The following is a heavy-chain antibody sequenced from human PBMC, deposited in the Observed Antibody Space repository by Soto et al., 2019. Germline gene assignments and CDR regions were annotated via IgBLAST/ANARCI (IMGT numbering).Heavy chain of an antibody. CDR1: GYIFTGYH. CDR2: INPNSGDT. J-gene: IGHJ6*02. D-gene: IGHD3-9*01. Sequence: ASVKVSCKASGYIFTGYHIHWVRQAPGRGLEWMGWINPNSGDTEYAQNFQGRVTMTRDTSFNLVYMEMSGLVSDDTAVNYCARDARGTRGFDEMDIWGQGTTVTVSS. CDR3: ARDARGTRGFDEMDI. V-gene: IGHV1-2*02.